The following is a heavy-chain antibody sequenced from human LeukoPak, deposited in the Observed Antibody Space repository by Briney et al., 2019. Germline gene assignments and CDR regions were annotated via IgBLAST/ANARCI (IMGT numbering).Heavy chain of an antibody. CDR2: ISAYNGNT. J-gene: IGHJ4*02. D-gene: IGHD3-3*01. V-gene: IGHV1-18*01. CDR3: ASGKGYDFWSGYYHGNY. CDR1: GYTFTSYG. Sequence: ASVKVSCKASGYTFTSYGISWVRQAPGQGLEWMGWISAYNGNTNYAQKLQGRVTMTTDTSTSTAYMELSSLRSEDTAVYYCASGKGYDFWSGYYHGNYWGQGTLVTVSS.